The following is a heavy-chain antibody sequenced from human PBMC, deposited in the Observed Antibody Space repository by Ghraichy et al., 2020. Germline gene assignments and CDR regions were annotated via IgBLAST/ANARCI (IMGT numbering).Heavy chain of an antibody. CDR3: ARDSYYDFWSGYSLYYYYGMDV. V-gene: IGHV4-34*01. CDR2: INHSGST. J-gene: IGHJ6*02. CDR1: GGSFSGYY. D-gene: IGHD3-3*01. Sequence: SETLSLTCAVYGGSFSGYYWSWICQPPGKGLEWIGEINHSGSTNYNPSLKSRVTISVDTSKNQFSLKLSSVTAADTAVYYCARDSYYDFWSGYSLYYYYGMDVWGQGTTVTVSS.